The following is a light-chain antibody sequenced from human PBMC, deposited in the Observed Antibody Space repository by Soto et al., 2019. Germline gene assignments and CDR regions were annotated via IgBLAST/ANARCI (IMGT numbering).Light chain of an antibody. CDR1: QSISSW. CDR3: QQYNSYAT. CDR2: KAS. Sequence: DIQMTQSPSTLSAPVGDRVTITCRASQSISSWLAWYQQKPGKAHKLLIYKASSLESGVPSRFSGSGSGTEFTLTISSLQPDDFATYYCQQYNSYATFGQGTKVDIK. J-gene: IGKJ1*01. V-gene: IGKV1-5*03.